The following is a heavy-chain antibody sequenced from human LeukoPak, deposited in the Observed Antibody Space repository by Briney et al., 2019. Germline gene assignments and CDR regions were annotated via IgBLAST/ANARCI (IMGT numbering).Heavy chain of an antibody. CDR1: GGSISSGGYY. V-gene: IGHV4-31*03. CDR2: IYYSGST. D-gene: IGHD1-26*01. CDR3: ARDVPSLAWGAEGYFDY. Sequence: SETLSLTRTVSGGSISSGGYYWSWIRQHPGKGLEWIGYIYYSGSTYYNPSLKSRVTISVDTSKNQFSLKLSSVTAADTAVYYCARDVPSLAWGAEGYFDYWGQGTLVTVSS. J-gene: IGHJ4*02.